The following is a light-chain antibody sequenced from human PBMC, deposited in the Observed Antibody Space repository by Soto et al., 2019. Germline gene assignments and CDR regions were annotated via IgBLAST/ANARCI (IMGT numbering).Light chain of an antibody. CDR2: DVS. Sequence: SVLTQPASVSGSPGQSITISCTGTSSDVGGYNYVSWYQHHPGKAPKLMIFDVSNRPSGVSNRFSGFKSGTTASLKITGLRAEDEADYYCCSFVGVTNDVFGNGTKVTVL. CDR3: CSFVGVTNDV. CDR1: SSDVGGYNY. J-gene: IGLJ1*01. V-gene: IGLV2-14*03.